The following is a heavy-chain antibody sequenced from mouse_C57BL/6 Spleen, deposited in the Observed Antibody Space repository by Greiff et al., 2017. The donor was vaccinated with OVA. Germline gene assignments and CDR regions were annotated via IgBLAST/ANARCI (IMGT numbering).Heavy chain of an antibody. CDR2: INPGSGGT. D-gene: IGHD1-1*01. CDR1: GYAFTNYL. CDR3: ERGTYGSSYGDY. J-gene: IGHJ2*01. V-gene: IGHV1-54*01. Sequence: QVQLQQSGAELVRPGTSVKVSCKASGYAFTNYLIEWVKQRPGQGLEWIGVINPGSGGTNYNEKFKGKATLTADKSSSTAYMQLSSLTSEDSAVYFCERGTYGSSYGDYWGQGTTLTVSS.